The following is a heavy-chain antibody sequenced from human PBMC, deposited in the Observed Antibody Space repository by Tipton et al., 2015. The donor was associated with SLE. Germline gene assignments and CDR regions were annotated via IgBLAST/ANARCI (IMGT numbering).Heavy chain of an antibody. Sequence: TLSLTCTVSGGSISSSSYYWGWIRQPPGKGLEWIGSIYYSGSTYYNPSLKSRVTMSVDTSKNQFSLKLSSVTAADTAVYYCARDSGDGYTFDYWGQGTLVTVSS. V-gene: IGHV4-39*07. CDR3: ARDSGDGYTFDY. J-gene: IGHJ4*02. CDR1: GGSISSSSYY. D-gene: IGHD5-24*01. CDR2: IYYSGST.